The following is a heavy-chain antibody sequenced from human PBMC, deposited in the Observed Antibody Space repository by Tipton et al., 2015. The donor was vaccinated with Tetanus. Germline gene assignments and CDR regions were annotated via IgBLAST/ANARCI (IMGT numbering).Heavy chain of an antibody. CDR2: IFYSGRT. CDR3: ARTTRRWLHPDF. Sequence: TLSLTCNVSGESMTDFYWSWIRQPPGKGLEWIAYIFYSGRTQHNPSLKSRVTISVDTAKNQFSLQLRSVTAADTAVYYCARTTRRWLHPDFWGPGTLVTVSS. D-gene: IGHD5-24*01. V-gene: IGHV4-59*01. CDR1: GESMTDFY. J-gene: IGHJ4*02.